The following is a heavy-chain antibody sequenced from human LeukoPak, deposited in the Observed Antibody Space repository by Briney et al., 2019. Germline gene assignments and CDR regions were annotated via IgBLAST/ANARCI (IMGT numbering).Heavy chain of an antibody. CDR2: ISYDGSNK. D-gene: IGHD1-26*01. CDR1: GFTFSSYA. CDR3: ATHLPGGSYWVDAFDI. Sequence: GGSLRLSCAASGFTFSSYAMHWVRQAPGKGLEWVAVISYDGSNKYYADSVKGRFTISRDNSKNTLYLQMNSLRAEDTAVYYCATHLPGGSYWVDAFDIWGQGTMVTVSS. J-gene: IGHJ3*02. V-gene: IGHV3-30-3*01.